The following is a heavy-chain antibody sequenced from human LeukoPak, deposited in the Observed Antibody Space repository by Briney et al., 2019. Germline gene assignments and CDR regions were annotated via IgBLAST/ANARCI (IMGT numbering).Heavy chain of an antibody. CDR2: IIPIFGTA. V-gene: IGHV1-69*13. Sequence: SVKVSCKASGGTFSSYAISWVRQAPGQGLEWMGGIIPIFGTANYAQKFQGRVTITADESTSTAHMEVSSLRSEDTAVYYCARCSLTTLTGFDPWGQGTLVTVSS. CDR3: ARCSLTTLTGFDP. J-gene: IGHJ5*02. CDR1: GGTFSSYA. D-gene: IGHD3-10*02.